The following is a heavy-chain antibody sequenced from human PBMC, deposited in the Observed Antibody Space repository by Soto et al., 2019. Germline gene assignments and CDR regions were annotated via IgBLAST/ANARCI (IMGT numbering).Heavy chain of an antibody. CDR1: GFTFSSYG. Sequence: GGSLRLSCAASGFTFSSYGIHWVRQAPGKGLEWVAVISYDGSNKYYADSVKGRFTISRDNSKNTLYLQMNSLRAEDTAVYYCAKDPISDPDGEYNWFDPRGQGTLVTVSS. V-gene: IGHV3-30*18. CDR2: ISYDGSNK. J-gene: IGHJ5*02. CDR3: AKDPISDPDGEYNWFDP. D-gene: IGHD3-9*01.